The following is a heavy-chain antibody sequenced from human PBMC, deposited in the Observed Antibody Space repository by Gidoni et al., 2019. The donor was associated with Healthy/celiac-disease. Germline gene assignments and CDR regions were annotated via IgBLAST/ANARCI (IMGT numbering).Heavy chain of an antibody. CDR3: AREVVPAARRVYYYYMDV. CDR1: GGSISSGGYS. V-gene: IGHV4-30-2*01. D-gene: IGHD2-2*01. J-gene: IGHJ6*03. Sequence: QLQLQESGSGLVKPSQTLSLTCAVSGGSISSGGYSWSWIRQPPGKGLEWIGYIYHSGSTYYNPSLKSRVTISVDRSKNQFSLKLSSVTAADTAVYYCAREVVPAARRVYYYYMDVWGKGTTVTVSS. CDR2: IYHSGST.